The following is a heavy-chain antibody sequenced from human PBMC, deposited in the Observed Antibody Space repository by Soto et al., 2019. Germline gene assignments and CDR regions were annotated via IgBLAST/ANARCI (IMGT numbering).Heavy chain of an antibody. V-gene: IGHV2-5*02. CDR3: AHGFRGINGTTSASTAPLNFDY. J-gene: IGHJ4*02. CDR2: IYWDDDK. D-gene: IGHD1-7*01. CDR1: GFSLSTSGVG. Sequence: SGPTLVNPTQTLTLTCTFSGFSLSTSGVGVGWIRQPPGKALEWLALIYWDDDKRYSPSLKSRLTITKDTSKNQVVLTMTNMDPVDTATYYCAHGFRGINGTTSASTAPLNFDYWGQGTLVTVSS.